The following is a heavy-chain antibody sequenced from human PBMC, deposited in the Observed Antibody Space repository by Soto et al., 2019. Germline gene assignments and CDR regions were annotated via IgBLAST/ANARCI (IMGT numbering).Heavy chain of an antibody. Sequence: GGSLRLSCSASGFTFSSYAMHWVRQAPGKGLEYVSAISINGGSTYYADSVKGRFTISRDNSKNTLYLQMSSLRAEDTAVYYCVKSSHGGPFDYWGQGTLVTVSS. CDR3: VKSSHGGPFDY. J-gene: IGHJ4*02. CDR1: GFTFSSYA. V-gene: IGHV3-64D*08. CDR2: ISINGGST. D-gene: IGHD4-17*01.